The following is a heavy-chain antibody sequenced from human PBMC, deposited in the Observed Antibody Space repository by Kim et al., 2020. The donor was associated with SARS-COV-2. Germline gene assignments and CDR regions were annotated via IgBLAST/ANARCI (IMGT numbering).Heavy chain of an antibody. J-gene: IGHJ3*02. CDR1: GFTFGDYA. D-gene: IGHD7-27*01. Sequence: GGSLRLSCTVSGFTFGDYAMTWVRQAPGKGLEWVGFIRSKAYGGTTEYAASVKGRFTISRDDSKSIAYLQMNSQKTEDTAVYYGTREDWGAAFIWGQGTVVTVSS. CDR2: IRSKAYGGTT. CDR3: TREDWGAAFI. V-gene: IGHV3-49*04.